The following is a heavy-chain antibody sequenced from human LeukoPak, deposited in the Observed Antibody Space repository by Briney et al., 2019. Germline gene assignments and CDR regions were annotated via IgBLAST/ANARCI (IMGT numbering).Heavy chain of an antibody. CDR1: GFTFSSYG. J-gene: IGHJ4*02. CDR3: AERDAAGLDY. CDR2: ISYDGSNK. D-gene: IGHD6-25*01. V-gene: IGHV3-30*18. Sequence: PGGSLRLSCAASGFTFSSYGMHWVRQAPGKGLEWVAVISYDGSNKFYADSVKGRFTISRDNSKNTLYLQMNSLRAEDTAVYYCAERDAAGLDYWGQGALVTVFS.